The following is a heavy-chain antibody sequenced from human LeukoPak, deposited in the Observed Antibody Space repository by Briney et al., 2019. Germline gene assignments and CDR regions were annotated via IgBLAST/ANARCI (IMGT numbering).Heavy chain of an antibody. D-gene: IGHD6-19*01. CDR1: GFTFSSYW. V-gene: IGHV3-74*01. Sequence: GGSLRLSCAASGFTFSSYWMHWVRQAPGKGLVWVSRINSDGSSTSFADSVKGRFTISRDNAKNTSYLQMNSLRAEDTAVFYCARGRNGSLDYWGQGTLVTVSS. J-gene: IGHJ4*02. CDR3: ARGRNGSLDY. CDR2: INSDGSST.